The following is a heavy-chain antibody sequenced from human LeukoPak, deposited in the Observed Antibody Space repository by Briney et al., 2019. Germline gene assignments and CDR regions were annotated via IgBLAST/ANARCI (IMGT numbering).Heavy chain of an antibody. CDR2: MSGSGGST. J-gene: IGHJ4*02. CDR3: AKTPTSIAVAGDFDY. D-gene: IGHD6-19*01. V-gene: IGHV3-23*01. CDR1: GFTFSSYA. Sequence: GGSLRLSCAASGFTFSSYAMSWVSQAPGKGLEWVSSMSGSGGSTYYADSVKGRFTISRDNSKNTLYLQMNSLRAEDTAVYYCAKTPTSIAVAGDFDYWGQGTLITVSS.